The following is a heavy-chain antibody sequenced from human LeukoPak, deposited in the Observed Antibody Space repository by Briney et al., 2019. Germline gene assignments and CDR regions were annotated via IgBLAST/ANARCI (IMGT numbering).Heavy chain of an antibody. CDR1: GGSISSYY. V-gene: IGHV4-59*01. Sequence: SETLSLTCTVSGGSISSYYWNWIRQPPGKGLESVGYISYTGSTNYNPSLTSRVTMSVDTSKNQFSLKVTSVTAADTAVYYCARHSNWNGGVDWFDPWGQGTQVTVSS. CDR3: ARHSNWNGGVDWFDP. J-gene: IGHJ5*02. CDR2: ISYTGST. D-gene: IGHD1-20*01.